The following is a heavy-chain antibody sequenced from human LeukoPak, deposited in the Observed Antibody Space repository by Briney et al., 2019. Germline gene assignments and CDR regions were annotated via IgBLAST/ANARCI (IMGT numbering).Heavy chain of an antibody. Sequence: PGRSLRLSCAASGFTFSSYAMHWVRQAPGKGLEWVAVISYDGSNKYYADSVKGRFTISRDNSKDTLYLQMNSLRAEDTAVYYCARLGSLWSSTFDYWGQGTLVTVSS. V-gene: IGHV3-30-3*01. CDR1: GFTFSSYA. CDR2: ISYDGSNK. J-gene: IGHJ4*02. CDR3: ARLGSLWSSTFDY. D-gene: IGHD6-13*01.